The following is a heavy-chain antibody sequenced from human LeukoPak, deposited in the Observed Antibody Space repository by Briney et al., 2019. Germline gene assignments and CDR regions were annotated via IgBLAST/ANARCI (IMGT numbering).Heavy chain of an antibody. J-gene: IGHJ4*02. CDR2: IRSKANSYAT. D-gene: IGHD5-12*01. Sequence: GGSLKLSCAASGFTFSGSAMHWVRQASGKGLEWVGRIRSKANSYATAYAASVKGRFTISRDDSKNTAYLQMNSLRAEDTAVYYCAKDHSVIVATNWGQGTLVTVSS. CDR1: GFTFSGSA. CDR3: AKDHSVIVATN. V-gene: IGHV3-73*01.